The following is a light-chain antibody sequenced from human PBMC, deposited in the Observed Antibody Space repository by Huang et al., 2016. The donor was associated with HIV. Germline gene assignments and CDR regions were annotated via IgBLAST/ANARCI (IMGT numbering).Light chain of an antibody. Sequence: EIMMTQSPATLSVSPGGRATLSCRASQNVRNNLAWYQQKTGQPPRLIIYDTSTRASGIPARFSGSGSGTEFTLTISGLQSEDFAIYYCQQYDNWPPGLTFGGGTKVEI. V-gene: IGKV3D-15*01. CDR2: DTS. CDR1: QNVRNN. J-gene: IGKJ4*01. CDR3: QQYDNWPPGLT.